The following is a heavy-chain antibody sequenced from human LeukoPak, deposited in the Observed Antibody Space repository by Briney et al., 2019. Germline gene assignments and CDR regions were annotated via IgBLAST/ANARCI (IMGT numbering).Heavy chain of an antibody. CDR1: GFSFGSYP. D-gene: IGHD6-6*01. CDR2: ISETGDVT. Sequence: GGSLRLSCVVSGFSFGSYPMSWVRQAPGKGLEWVSVISETGDVTHYADSMKGRFTISRDNIKNTLNLQMNSLRAEDTAIYYCARDSSHYLGSSDYWGQGALVTVSS. J-gene: IGHJ4*02. CDR3: ARDSSHYLGSSDY. V-gene: IGHV3-23*01.